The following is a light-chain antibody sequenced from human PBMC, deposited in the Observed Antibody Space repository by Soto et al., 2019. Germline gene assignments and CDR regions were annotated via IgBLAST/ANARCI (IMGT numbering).Light chain of an antibody. J-gene: IGKJ1*01. Sequence: DIQMTQSPSSLSASVGDRVTITCRASQSISNLFACYQQKPGTAPKVLIYHASNLQSGVPSRFSGSGSGTEFTLTISSLQPDDFATYYCQQYNSYSFGQGTKVDIK. CDR1: QSISNL. V-gene: IGKV1-5*01. CDR3: QQYNSYS. CDR2: HAS.